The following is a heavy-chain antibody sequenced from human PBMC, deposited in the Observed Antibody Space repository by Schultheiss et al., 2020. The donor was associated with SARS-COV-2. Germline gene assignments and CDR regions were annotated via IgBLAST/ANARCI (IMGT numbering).Heavy chain of an antibody. Sequence: GGSLRLSCAASGFTFSSYAMHWVRQAPGKGLEWVSFISSDSNYIYYADSVKGRFTISRDNAKNSLYLQMNSLRAEDTAVYYCARGPTGGTLAAAGVLNYWGQGTLVTVSS. J-gene: IGHJ4*02. V-gene: IGHV3-21*01. D-gene: IGHD6-13*01. CDR3: ARGPTGGTLAAAGVLNY. CDR1: GFTFSSYA. CDR2: ISSDSNYI.